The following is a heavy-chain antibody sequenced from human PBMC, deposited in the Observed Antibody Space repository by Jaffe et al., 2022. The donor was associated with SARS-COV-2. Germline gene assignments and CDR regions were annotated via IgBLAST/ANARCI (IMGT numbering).Heavy chain of an antibody. CDR2: ISGGSDYM. CDR3: ARGEDYYDYTGYFYPGLDH. V-gene: IGHV3-21*01. J-gene: IGHJ1*01. CDR1: GFNFNTYT. Sequence: EVQLVESGGGLVKPGGSLRLSCAASGFNFNTYTMHWVRQSPGKGLQWVSSISGGSDYMYYVDSLKGRFTISRDNAKNSLYLEIHSLRPEDTAVYYCARGEDYYDYTGYFYPGLDHWGRGTLVTVSS. D-gene: IGHD3-22*01.